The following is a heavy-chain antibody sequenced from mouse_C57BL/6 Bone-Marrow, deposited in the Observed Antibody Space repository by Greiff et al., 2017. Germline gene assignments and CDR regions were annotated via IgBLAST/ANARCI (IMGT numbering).Heavy chain of an antibody. V-gene: IGHV1-82*01. Sequence: QLQQSGPELVKPGASVKISCKASGYAFSSSWMNWVKQRPGKGLEWIGRIYPGDGDTNYNGKFKGKATLTADKSSSTAYMQLSSLTSEDSAVYFCARSAYYSNYGGFAYWGQGTLVTVSA. CDR1: GYAFSSSW. D-gene: IGHD2-5*01. J-gene: IGHJ3*01. CDR2: IYPGDGDT. CDR3: ARSAYYSNYGGFAY.